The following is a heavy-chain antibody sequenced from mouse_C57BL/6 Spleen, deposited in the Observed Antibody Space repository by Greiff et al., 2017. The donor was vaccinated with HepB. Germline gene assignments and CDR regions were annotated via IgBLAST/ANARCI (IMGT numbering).Heavy chain of an antibody. J-gene: IGHJ4*01. V-gene: IGHV5-2*01. CDR1: EYEFPSHD. CDR2: INSDGGST. Sequence: EVKLVESGGGLVQPGESLKLSCESNEYEFPSHDMSWVRKTPEKRLELVAAINSDGGSTYYPDTMERRFIISRDNTKKTLYLQMSSLRSEDTALYYCASYGNYVRAMDYWGQGTSVTVSS. CDR3: ASYGNYVRAMDY. D-gene: IGHD2-1*01.